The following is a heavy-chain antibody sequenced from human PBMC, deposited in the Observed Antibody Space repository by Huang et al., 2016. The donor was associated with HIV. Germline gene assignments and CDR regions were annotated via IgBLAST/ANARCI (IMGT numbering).Heavy chain of an antibody. Sequence: QVQLVQSGAEVRKPGASVKVSCKTSGYRFVDYYIHWVRQAPGQGLAWIGWITPNTGDASYAEKCRGRVAMTSDTSIRTVDMEVNSLQFADGATYIRATDGGGGCDGGSCFPHWGQGTLVGVSS. CDR3: ATDGGGGCDGGSCFPH. D-gene: IGHD2-15*01. CDR2: ITPNTGDA. CDR1: GYRFVDYY. V-gene: IGHV1-2*02. J-gene: IGHJ4*02.